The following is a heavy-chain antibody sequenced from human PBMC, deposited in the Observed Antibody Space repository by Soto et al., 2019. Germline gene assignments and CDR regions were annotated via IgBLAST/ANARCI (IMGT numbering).Heavy chain of an antibody. D-gene: IGHD5-18*01. J-gene: IGHJ4*02. CDR3: ARVPPGGGYSYGSDY. Sequence: ASVKVSCKASGYTFTSYGISWVRQAPGQGLEWMGWISAYNGNTNYAQKLQGRVTMTTDTSTSTAYMELRSLRSDDTAVYYCARVPPGGGYSYGSDYWGQGTLVTAPQ. CDR2: ISAYNGNT. CDR1: GYTFTSYG. V-gene: IGHV1-18*01.